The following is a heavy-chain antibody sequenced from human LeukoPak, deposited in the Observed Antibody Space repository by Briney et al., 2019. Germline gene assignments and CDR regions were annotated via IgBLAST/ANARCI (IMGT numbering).Heavy chain of an antibody. CDR1: GLTFSNYA. CDR3: ARDGSGSPDY. D-gene: IGHD3-10*01. Sequence: GGSLRLSCAASGLTFSNYAIHWVRQAPGKGLEYVSAISDNGRQTFYANSVKGRFTISRDNSKNTLYLQMGSLRAEDMAVYYCARDGSGSPDYWGQGTLVTVSS. J-gene: IGHJ4*02. CDR2: ISDNGRQT. V-gene: IGHV3-64*01.